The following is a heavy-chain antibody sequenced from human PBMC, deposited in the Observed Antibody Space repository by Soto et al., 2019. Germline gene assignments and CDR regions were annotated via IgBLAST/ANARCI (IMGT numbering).Heavy chain of an antibody. CDR2: ISYDGSNK. CDR3: AKAGRGCSGGSCYYRGRGYYYYGMDV. J-gene: IGHJ6*02. CDR1: GFTFSSYG. Sequence: GGSLRLSCAASGFTFSSYGMHWVRQAPGKGLEWVAVISYDGSNKYYADSVKGRFTISRDNSKNTLYLQMNSLRAEDTAVYYCAKAGRGCSGGSCYYRGRGYYYYGMDVWGQGTTVTVSS. V-gene: IGHV3-30*18. D-gene: IGHD2-15*01.